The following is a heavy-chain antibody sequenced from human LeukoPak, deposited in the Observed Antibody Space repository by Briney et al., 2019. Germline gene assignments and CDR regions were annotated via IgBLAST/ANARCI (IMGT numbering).Heavy chain of an antibody. CDR2: ISGSGGST. CDR3: AKAVTGNDLYYYYGMDV. D-gene: IGHD1-20*01. Sequence: PGGSLRLSCAASGFTFSSYSMNWVRQAPGKGLEWVSAISGSGGSTYYADSVKGRFTISRDNSKNTLYLQMNSLRAEDTAVYYCAKAVTGNDLYYYYGMDVWGQGTTVTVSS. CDR1: GFTFSSYS. J-gene: IGHJ6*02. V-gene: IGHV3-23*01.